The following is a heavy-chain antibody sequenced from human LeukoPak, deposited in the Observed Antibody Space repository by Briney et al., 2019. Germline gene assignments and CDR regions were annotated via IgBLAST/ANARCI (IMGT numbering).Heavy chain of an antibody. Sequence: PGGSLRLSCVASGFTFSSYAMHWVRQTPGKGLEYVSAVRGNGGTTYYANPVKRRFTISRDNSKNTLYLPMGSLRAQDMAVYYCARSQPPRPDYYDSSASPFDYWRQGTLVTVSS. CDR2: VRGNGGTT. V-gene: IGHV3-64*01. J-gene: IGHJ4*02. CDR1: GFTFSSYA. CDR3: ARSQPPRPDYYDSSASPFDY. D-gene: IGHD3-22*01.